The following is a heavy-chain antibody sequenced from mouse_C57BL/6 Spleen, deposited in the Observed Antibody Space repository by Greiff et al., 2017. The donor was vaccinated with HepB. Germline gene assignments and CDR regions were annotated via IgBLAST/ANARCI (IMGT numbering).Heavy chain of an antibody. D-gene: IGHD1-1*01. CDR1: GFTFSSYA. CDR3: ANKIYYYGSSYVGYFDV. V-gene: IGHV5-4*01. CDR2: ISDGGSST. Sequence: EVQGVESGGGLVKPGGSLKLSCAASGFTFSSYAMSWVRQTPEERLEWVATISDGGSSTYYPDNVKGRFTISRDNAKNNLYLQMSHLKSEDTAMYYCANKIYYYGSSYVGYFDVWGTVTTVTVSS. J-gene: IGHJ1*03.